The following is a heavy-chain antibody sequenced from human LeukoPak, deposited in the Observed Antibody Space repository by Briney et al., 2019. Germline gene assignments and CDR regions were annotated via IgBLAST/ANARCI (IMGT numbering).Heavy chain of an antibody. CDR1: GFTFSNYW. Sequence: GGSLRLSCVASGFTFSNYWMQWVRQVPGKGLVWVSRLNGDGTNIIYADSVKGRFTISRDNAENTLYLQMNSLRAEDTALYYCARSQSDVFDVWGQGTMVTVSS. CDR2: LNGDGTNI. J-gene: IGHJ3*01. CDR3: ARSQSDVFDV. V-gene: IGHV3-74*01.